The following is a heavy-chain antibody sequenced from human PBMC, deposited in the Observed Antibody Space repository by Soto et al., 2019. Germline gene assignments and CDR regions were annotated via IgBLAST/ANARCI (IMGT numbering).Heavy chain of an antibody. CDR3: AREMAGLGGEYDY. CDR1: GYTFTKYG. D-gene: IGHD3-16*01. Sequence: QVQLVQSGAEVKNPGASVKGSCKTSGYTFTKYGVGWVRQAPGQGLEWMGWISGSSGNANYAEKVQGRITLTTDTSTSTAYIELRSLRSDDTAVYYWAREMAGLGGEYDYWGQGTLVTVSS. V-gene: IGHV1-18*01. CDR2: ISGSSGNA. J-gene: IGHJ4*02.